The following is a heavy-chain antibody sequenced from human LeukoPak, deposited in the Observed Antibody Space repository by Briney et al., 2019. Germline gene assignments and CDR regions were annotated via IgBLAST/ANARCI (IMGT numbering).Heavy chain of an antibody. CDR3: ARDHSSSWYSWFDP. J-gene: IGHJ5*02. V-gene: IGHV3-30*04. CDR1: GFTFSSYA. CDR2: ISYDGSKT. D-gene: IGHD6-13*01. Sequence: GGSLRLSCAASGFTFSSYAMHWVRQAPGKGLDWVSVISYDGSKTYYADSVKGRFTISRDNSKNTLFLQMNSPRAEDTAVYYCARDHSSSWYSWFDPWGQGALVTVSS.